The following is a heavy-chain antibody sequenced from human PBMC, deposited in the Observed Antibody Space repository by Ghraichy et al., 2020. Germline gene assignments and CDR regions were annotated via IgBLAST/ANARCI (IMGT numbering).Heavy chain of an antibody. J-gene: IGHJ3*02. Sequence: SETLSLTCTVSGYSISSGYYWGWIRQPPGKGLEWIGSIYHSGSTYYNPSLKSRVTISVDTSKNQFSLKLSSVTAADTAVYYCARLWLVRGAFDIWGQGTMVTVSS. CDR3: ARLWLVRGAFDI. V-gene: IGHV4-38-2*02. CDR1: GYSISSGYY. D-gene: IGHD6-19*01. CDR2: IYHSGST.